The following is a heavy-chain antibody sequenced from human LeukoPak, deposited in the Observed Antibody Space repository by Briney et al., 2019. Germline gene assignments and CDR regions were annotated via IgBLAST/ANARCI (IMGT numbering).Heavy chain of an antibody. CDR1: GFTFSTYG. D-gene: IGHD1-20*01. J-gene: IGHJ6*02. CDR3: AKALLTGTYYYYAMDV. CDR2: ISYDGSNK. V-gene: IGHV3-30*18. Sequence: GRSLRLSCAASGFTFSTYGVHRVRQAPGKGLEWVAVISYDGSNKYYADSVKGRFTISRDNSKNTLYLQMNSLRAEDTAVYHCAKALLTGTYYYYAMDVWGQGTTVTVSS.